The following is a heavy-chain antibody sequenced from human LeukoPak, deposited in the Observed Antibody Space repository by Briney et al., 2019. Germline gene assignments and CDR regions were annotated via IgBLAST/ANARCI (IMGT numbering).Heavy chain of an antibody. Sequence: GGSLRLSCTASGFTFGDYAMSWVRQAPGKGLEWVGFIRSKAYGGTTEYAASVKGRFTISRDDSESIAYLQMNSLKTEDTAVYYCTRSVGGYCGGDCYPYFDYWGQGTLVTVSS. J-gene: IGHJ4*02. D-gene: IGHD2-21*02. CDR1: GFTFGDYA. CDR2: IRSKAYGGTT. CDR3: TRSVGGYCGGDCYPYFDY. V-gene: IGHV3-49*04.